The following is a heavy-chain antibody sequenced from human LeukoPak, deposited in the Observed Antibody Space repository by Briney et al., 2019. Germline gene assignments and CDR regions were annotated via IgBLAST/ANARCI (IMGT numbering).Heavy chain of an antibody. Sequence: SETLSLTCTVSGGSISTYYWSWIRQPAGKGLEWIGRIYTSGSTNYNPSLKSRVTISADTSKNQFSLELSSVTAADTAVYYCARDSGRSITIFGVVTGYNWFDPWGQGTLVTVSS. CDR3: ARDSGRSITIFGVVTGYNWFDP. D-gene: IGHD3-3*01. CDR1: GGSISTYY. J-gene: IGHJ5*02. CDR2: IYTSGST. V-gene: IGHV4-4*07.